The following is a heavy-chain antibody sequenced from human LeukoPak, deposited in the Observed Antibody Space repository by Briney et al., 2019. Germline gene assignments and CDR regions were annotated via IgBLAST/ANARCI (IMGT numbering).Heavy chain of an antibody. CDR3: AKDPANYDILTGYWNY. V-gene: IGHV3-9*01. CDR2: ITWNSDSI. Sequence: GRSLRLSCAASGFTFHDYAFHWVRQAPGKGLEWVSGITWNSDSIGYADFVKGRFTISRDNAKNSLYLQMNSLRAEDTAVYYCAKDPANYDILTGYWNYWGQGTLVTVSS. CDR1: GFTFHDYA. D-gene: IGHD3-9*01. J-gene: IGHJ4*02.